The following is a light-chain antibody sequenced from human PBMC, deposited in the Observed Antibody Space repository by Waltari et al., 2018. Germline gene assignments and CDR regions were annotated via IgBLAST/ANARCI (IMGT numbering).Light chain of an antibody. V-gene: IGLV8-61*01. Sequence: QTVVTQEPSLSVSPGGTVTLTCALSSGSVSFTSYAHWYQQTPGQPPRRLMYKANSGPSGVPDRFAGSILGNKAALTITGAQAEDESDYYCALYMGSGIWVFGGGTKLTVL. CDR2: KAN. J-gene: IGLJ3*02. CDR1: SGSVSFTSY. CDR3: ALYMGSGIWV.